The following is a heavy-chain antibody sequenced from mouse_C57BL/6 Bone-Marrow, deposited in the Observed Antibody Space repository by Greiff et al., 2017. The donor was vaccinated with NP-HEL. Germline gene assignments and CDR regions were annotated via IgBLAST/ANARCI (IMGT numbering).Heavy chain of an antibody. Sequence: EVQLVESGGDLVKPGGSLKLSCAASGFTFSSYGMSWVRQTPDKRLEWVATISSGGSYTYYPDSVKGRFPISRDNAKNTLYLQMSSLKSEDTAMYYCASPDGYYWFAYWGQGTLVTVSA. V-gene: IGHV5-6*01. CDR1: GFTFSSYG. J-gene: IGHJ3*01. D-gene: IGHD2-3*01. CDR3: ASPDGYYWFAY. CDR2: ISSGGSYT.